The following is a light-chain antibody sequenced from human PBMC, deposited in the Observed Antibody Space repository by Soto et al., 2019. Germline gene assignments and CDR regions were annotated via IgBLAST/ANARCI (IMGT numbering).Light chain of an antibody. CDR2: GAS. J-gene: IGKJ4*01. Sequence: IVMTQAPATLSVSPGGRATLSCRASQGIGSTLAWYQQKPGQTPRLLIYGASTRATGVPARFSGSGSGTEFTLNINSLQSENFAVYYCQRHNNWPLTFGGGTRWIS. CDR1: QGIGST. CDR3: QRHNNWPLT. V-gene: IGKV3-15*01.